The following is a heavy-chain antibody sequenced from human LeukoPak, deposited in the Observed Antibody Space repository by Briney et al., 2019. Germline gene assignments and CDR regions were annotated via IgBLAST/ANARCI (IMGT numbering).Heavy chain of an antibody. J-gene: IGHJ4*02. CDR2: INQDGSEK. Sequence: GGSLRLSCAASGFTFSSYWMSWVRQAPGKGLEWVANINQDGSEKYYADSVKGRFTISRDNAEKSLYLQMNSLRAEDTAVYYCARPELPGWSVFFDFWGQGTLVTVSS. V-gene: IGHV3-7*01. D-gene: IGHD2-15*01. CDR3: ARPELPGWSVFFDF. CDR1: GFTFSSYW.